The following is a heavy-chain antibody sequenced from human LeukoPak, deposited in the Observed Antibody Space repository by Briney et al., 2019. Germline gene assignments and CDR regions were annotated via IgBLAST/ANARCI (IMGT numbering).Heavy chain of an antibody. D-gene: IGHD2-2*01. CDR2: IYYSGST. CDR3: ARGYCSSTSCYVLEGADP. V-gene: IGHV4-59*01. Sequence: PSETLSLTRTVSGGSISSYYWSWIRQPPGKGLEWIGYIYYSGSTNYNPSLKSRVTISVDTSKNQFSLKLSSVTAADTAVYYCARGYCSSTSCYVLEGADPWGQGTLVTVSS. CDR1: GGSISSYY. J-gene: IGHJ5*02.